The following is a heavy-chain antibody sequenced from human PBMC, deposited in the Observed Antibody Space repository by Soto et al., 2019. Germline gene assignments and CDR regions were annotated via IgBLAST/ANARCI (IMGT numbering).Heavy chain of an antibody. D-gene: IGHD5-18*01. CDR1: RFTFSKYT. Sequence: PGGSLRLSCAASRFTFSKYTMHWVRQAPGRGLEWVALITYDGSNTYYADSVKGRFTISRDNSKNTLYLQMNSLRPEDTAVYYCASRSVPGYSYGEGFDYWGQGTRVTVSS. V-gene: IGHV3-30-3*01. CDR3: ASRSVPGYSYGEGFDY. CDR2: ITYDGSNT. J-gene: IGHJ4*02.